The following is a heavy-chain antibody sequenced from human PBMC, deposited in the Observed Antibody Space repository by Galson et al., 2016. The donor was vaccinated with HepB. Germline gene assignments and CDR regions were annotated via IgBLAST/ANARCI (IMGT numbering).Heavy chain of an antibody. D-gene: IGHD2-2*01. J-gene: IGHJ4*02. V-gene: IGHV1-2*02. CDR2: IKPDSGGT. CDR3: ARDPCTGDSCYGSFDY. CDR1: GYTFTGYR. Sequence: SVKVSCKASGYTFTGYRIHWVRQAPGQGLEWMGWIKPDSGGTMYAQKFQGRVTMTRDTSISTAYMELSGLNSEDAAVYYCARDPCTGDSCYGSFDYWGQGTLVTVSS.